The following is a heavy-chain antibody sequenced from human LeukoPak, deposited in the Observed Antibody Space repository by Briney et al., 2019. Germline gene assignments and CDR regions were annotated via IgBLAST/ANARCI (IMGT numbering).Heavy chain of an antibody. CDR2: IYYSGST. J-gene: IGHJ3*02. V-gene: IGHV4-39*07. CDR1: GGSISSSSYY. CDR3: ARVFPGFDAFDI. Sequence: SETLSLTCTVSGGSISSSSYYWGWIRQPPGKGLEWIGSIYYSGSTYYNPSLKSRVTISVDTSKNQFSLKLSSVTAADTAVYYYARVFPGFDAFDIWGQGTMVTVSS. D-gene: IGHD3-10*01.